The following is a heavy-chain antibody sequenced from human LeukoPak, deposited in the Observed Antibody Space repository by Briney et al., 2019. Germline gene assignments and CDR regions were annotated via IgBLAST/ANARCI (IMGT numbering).Heavy chain of an antibody. Sequence: SETLSLTCTVSGGSVRSSSYFWGWLRQPPGKRPEWIGSVYYTGAMYYNPSLKSRVSIPVDTSKNQFTLRLTSVTAADTALYYCASRIVISPTAIETWFDYWGQGTLVTVSS. D-gene: IGHD2-21*01. V-gene: IGHV4-39*06. J-gene: IGHJ4*02. CDR3: ASRIVISPTAIETWFDY. CDR1: GGSVRSSSYF. CDR2: VYYTGAM.